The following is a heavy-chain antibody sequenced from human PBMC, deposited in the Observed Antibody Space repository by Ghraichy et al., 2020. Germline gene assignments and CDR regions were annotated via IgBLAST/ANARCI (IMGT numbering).Heavy chain of an antibody. Sequence: SETLSLTCAVYGGSFSGYYWSWIRQPPGKGLEWIGEINHSGSTNYNPSLKSRVTISVDTSKNQFSLKLSSVTAADTAVYYCARGPLTRSSSWYLGSYNWFDPWGQGTLVTVSS. V-gene: IGHV4-34*01. CDR2: INHSGST. J-gene: IGHJ5*02. D-gene: IGHD6-13*01. CDR3: ARGPLTRSSSWYLGSYNWFDP. CDR1: GGSFSGYY.